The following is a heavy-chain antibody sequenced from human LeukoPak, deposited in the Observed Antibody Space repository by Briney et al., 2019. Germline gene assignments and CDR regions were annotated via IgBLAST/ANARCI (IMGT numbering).Heavy chain of an antibody. CDR1: GDSISSGSYY. CDR2: IYTSEST. V-gene: IGHV4-61*02. J-gene: IGHJ4*02. D-gene: IGHD5-24*01. Sequence: SQTLSLTCTVSGDSISSGSYYWSWIRQPAGKGLEWIGRIYTSESTNYNPSLKSRVTISVDTSKNQFSLKLSSVTAADTAVYYCARGTLEMATTYFDYWGQGTLVTVSS. CDR3: ARGTLEMATTYFDY.